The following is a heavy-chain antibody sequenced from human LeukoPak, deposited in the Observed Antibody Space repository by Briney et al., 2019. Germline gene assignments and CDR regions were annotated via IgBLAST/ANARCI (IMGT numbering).Heavy chain of an antibody. CDR2: IYYSGIT. D-gene: IGHD4-17*01. CDR3: TSDHDYGDYSSYGMDV. J-gene: IGHJ6*02. Sequence: SETLSLTCTVSGGSISSGDYYWSRLRQPPGKGLEWIRYIYYSGITYYNPSLKSRATLTVDTYKTQSSLKLSPVTAADTAAYYCTSDHDYGDYSSYGMDVWGQGTTVTVSS. V-gene: IGHV4-30-4*01. CDR1: GGSISSGDYY.